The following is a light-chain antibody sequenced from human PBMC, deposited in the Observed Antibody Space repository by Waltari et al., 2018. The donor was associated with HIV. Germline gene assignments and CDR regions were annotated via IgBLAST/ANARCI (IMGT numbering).Light chain of an antibody. V-gene: IGKV1-5*03. CDR3: QQYNTYPFT. CDR2: KAS. Sequence: DIQMTQSPSTLSPSVGDRVTITCRASQSISSWLAWYQQKPGKAPKLLIYKASTLESGVPSGFSGSASGTEFTLTISSLQPDDFATYYCQQYNTYPFTFGPGTKVDLK. J-gene: IGKJ3*01. CDR1: QSISSW.